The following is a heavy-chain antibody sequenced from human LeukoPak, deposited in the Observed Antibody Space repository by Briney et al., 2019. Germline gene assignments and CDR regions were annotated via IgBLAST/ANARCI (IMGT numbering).Heavy chain of an antibody. D-gene: IGHD6-19*01. CDR3: ATTNIAVAATGFDY. Sequence: ASVKVSCKASGYTFTSYGISWVRQAPGQGLEWMGWINAYNGNTNYAQKLQGRVTMTTDTSTSTAYMELRSLRSDDTAVYYWATTNIAVAATGFDYWGQGTLVTVSS. CDR1: GYTFTSYG. J-gene: IGHJ4*02. V-gene: IGHV1-18*01. CDR2: INAYNGNT.